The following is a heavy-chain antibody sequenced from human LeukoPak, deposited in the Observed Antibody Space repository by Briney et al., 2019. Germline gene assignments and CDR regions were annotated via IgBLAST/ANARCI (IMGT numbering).Heavy chain of an antibody. CDR1: GYTFTGYY. CDR3: ARAKIVGLGSSSSGHSDY. CDR2: INPNSGGT. J-gene: IGHJ4*02. Sequence: ASVKVSFKASGYTFTGYYMHWVRQAPGQGLEWMGWINPNSGGTNYAQKFQGRVTMTRDTSISTAYMELSRLRSDDTAVYYCARAKIVGLGSSSSGHSDYWGQGTLVTVSS. V-gene: IGHV1-2*02. D-gene: IGHD6-6*01.